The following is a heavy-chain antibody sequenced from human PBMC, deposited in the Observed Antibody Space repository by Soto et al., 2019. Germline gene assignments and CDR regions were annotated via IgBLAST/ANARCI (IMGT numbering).Heavy chain of an antibody. D-gene: IGHD3-3*01. CDR2: IYYSGST. V-gene: IGHV4-39*01. J-gene: IGHJ5*02. CDR1: GGSISSSSYY. Sequence: SETLSLTCTVSGGSISSSSYYWGWIRQPPGKGLEWIGSIYYSGSTYYNPSLKSRVTISVDTSKNQFSLKLSSVTAADTAVYYCARHRQRIXIFGVVLPAAHSHCFDPWGQGTLVTVSS. CDR3: ARHRQRIXIFGVVLPAAHSHCFDP.